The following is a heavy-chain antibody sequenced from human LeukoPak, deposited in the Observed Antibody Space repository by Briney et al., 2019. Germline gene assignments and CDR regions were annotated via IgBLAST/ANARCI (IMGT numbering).Heavy chain of an antibody. J-gene: IGHJ4*02. CDR3: AKGMTN. CDR2: ISNDGDSN. CDR1: GFTFSSYV. D-gene: IGHD4-11*01. Sequence: GRSLRLSCAASGFTFSSYVMHWVRQAPGKGLEWVAVISNDGDSNYYADSVKGRFTISRDNSKNMLYLQMNSLSPADTAVYYCAKGMTNWGQGTLVTVSS. V-gene: IGHV3-30*18.